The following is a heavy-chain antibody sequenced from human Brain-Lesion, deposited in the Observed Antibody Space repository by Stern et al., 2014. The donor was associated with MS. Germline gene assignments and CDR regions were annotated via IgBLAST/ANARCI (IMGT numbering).Heavy chain of an antibody. D-gene: IGHD6-13*01. J-gene: IGHJ4*02. V-gene: IGHV5-51*01. CDR1: GYSFTSYW. Sequence: QLVQSGAEVKKPGESLKISCKSSGYSFTSYWIGWVRQMPGKGLEGMGIIYPGDSDTRYSPSFQGQVPISAAKATHTPYLQWSSLKASDPAMYYCATPADGGSIDSWGQGTLVTVSS. CDR3: ATPADGGSIDS. CDR2: IYPGDSDT.